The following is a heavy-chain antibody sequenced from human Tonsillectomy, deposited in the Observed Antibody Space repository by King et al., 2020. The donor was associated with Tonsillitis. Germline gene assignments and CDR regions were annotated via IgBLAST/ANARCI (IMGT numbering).Heavy chain of an antibody. D-gene: IGHD4-17*01. J-gene: IGHJ4*02. CDR2: ISYDGSNK. V-gene: IGHV3-30*18. CDR1: GFTFSSYG. Sequence: VQLVESGGGVVQPGRSLRLSCAASGFTFSSYGMHWVRQAPGKGLEWVAGISYDGSNKYYADSVKGRFTISRDNSKNRLYLQMNSLRAEDTAVYYCAKEPPPDGDYGGWFVGYFDYWGQGTLVTVSS. CDR3: AKEPPPDGDYGGWFVGYFDY.